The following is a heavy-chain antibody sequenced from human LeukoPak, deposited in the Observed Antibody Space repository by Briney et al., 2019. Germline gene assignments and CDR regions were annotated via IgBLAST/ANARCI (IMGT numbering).Heavy chain of an antibody. D-gene: IGHD3-9*01. CDR1: GYTFTGYY. J-gene: IGHJ6*02. Sequence: ASVKVSCKASGYTFTGYYMHWVRQAPGQGREWMGWINPNSGGTNYAQKFQGRVTITRDTSISTAYMELSRLRSDDTAVYYCARDTNVYDILTGYYFSGMDVWGQGTTVTVSS. CDR3: ARDTNVYDILTGYYFSGMDV. V-gene: IGHV1-2*02. CDR2: INPNSGGT.